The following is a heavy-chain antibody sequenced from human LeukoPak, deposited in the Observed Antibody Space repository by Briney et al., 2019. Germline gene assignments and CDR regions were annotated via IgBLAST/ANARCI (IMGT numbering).Heavy chain of an antibody. CDR3: AKFNRQYCSSISCYGGFDY. V-gene: IGHV3-21*01. CDR2: ISSSSSYI. D-gene: IGHD2-2*01. Sequence: GGSLRLSCTASGFTFNTYTMNWVRQAPGKGLEWVSSISSSSSYIYYSDSVKGRFTISRDNSKNTLYLQMNSLRAEDTAVYYCAKFNRQYCSSISCYGGFDYWGQGTLVTVSS. CDR1: GFTFNTYT. J-gene: IGHJ4*02.